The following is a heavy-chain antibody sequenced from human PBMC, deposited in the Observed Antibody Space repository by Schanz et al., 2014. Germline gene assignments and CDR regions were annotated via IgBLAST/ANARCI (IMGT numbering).Heavy chain of an antibody. V-gene: IGHV1-18*01. CDR1: GYTFTSHG. J-gene: IGHJ6*02. Sequence: QVQLVQSGAEVKKPGASVKVSCKASGYTFTSHGISWVRQAPGQGLEWMGWITAYNGDTNYALKLQGRVTLTTDTSTSTAYMELRNLRSDDTAVYYCARAKRFGDMDVWGRGTTVTVSS. CDR2: ITAYNGDT. CDR3: ARAKRFGDMDV. D-gene: IGHD3-10*01.